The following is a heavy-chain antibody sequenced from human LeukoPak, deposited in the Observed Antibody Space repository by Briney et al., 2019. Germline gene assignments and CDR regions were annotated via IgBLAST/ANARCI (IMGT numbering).Heavy chain of an antibody. V-gene: IGHV1-69*13. D-gene: IGHD6-19*01. J-gene: IGHJ4*02. Sequence: SVKVSCKASGGTFSSYAISWVRQAPGQGLEWMGGIIPIFGTANYAQKFQGRVTITADESTSTAYMELSSLRSEDTAVYYCARGLPYSSGWYYFDYWGQGTLVTVS. CDR2: IIPIFGTA. CDR3: ARGLPYSSGWYYFDY. CDR1: GGTFSSYA.